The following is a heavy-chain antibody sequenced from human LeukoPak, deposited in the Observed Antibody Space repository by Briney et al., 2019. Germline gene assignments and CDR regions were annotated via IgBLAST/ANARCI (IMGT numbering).Heavy chain of an antibody. Sequence: SETLSLTCTVSGGSISSYYWSWIRQPPGKGLEWIGYIYYSGSTNYNPSLKSRVTISVDTSKNQFSLKLSSVTAADTAVYYCAKDSTSIAAAGTFDYWGQGTLVTVSS. J-gene: IGHJ4*02. V-gene: IGHV4-59*12. CDR3: AKDSTSIAAAGTFDY. CDR1: GGSISSYY. CDR2: IYYSGST. D-gene: IGHD6-13*01.